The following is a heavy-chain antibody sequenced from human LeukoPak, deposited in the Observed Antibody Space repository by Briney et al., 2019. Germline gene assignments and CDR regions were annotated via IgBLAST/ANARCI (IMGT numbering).Heavy chain of an antibody. CDR1: GFTFSSSA. Sequence: GGSLRLSCAASGFTFSSSAMSWVRQAPGKGLEWVSAISNNGGYTYYADSVQGRFTISRDNSKSTLCLQMNSLRAEDTAVYYCATDFEQDSWSGHSDWGQGTLVTVSS. V-gene: IGHV3-23*01. D-gene: IGHD3-3*01. CDR3: ATDFEQDSWSGHSD. J-gene: IGHJ4*02. CDR2: ISNNGGYT.